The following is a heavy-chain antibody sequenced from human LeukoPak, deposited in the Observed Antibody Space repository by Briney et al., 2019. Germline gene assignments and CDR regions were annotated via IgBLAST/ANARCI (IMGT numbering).Heavy chain of an antibody. D-gene: IGHD2-8*01. CDR2: IYYSGST. J-gene: IGHJ6*03. CDR3: ARGNGYDYYYMDV. CDR1: GGSISSGDYY. Sequence: ASETLSLTCTVSGGSISSGDYYWSWIRQPPGKGLEWIGYIYYSGSTYYNPSLKSRVTISVDTSKNQFSLKLSSVTAADTAVYYCARGNGYDYYYMDVWGKGTTVTVFS. V-gene: IGHV4-30-4*08.